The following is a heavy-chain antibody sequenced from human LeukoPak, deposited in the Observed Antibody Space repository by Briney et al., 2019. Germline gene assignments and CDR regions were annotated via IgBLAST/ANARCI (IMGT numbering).Heavy chain of an antibody. CDR2: ISTSGTT. V-gene: IGHV4-61*02. J-gene: IGHJ4*01. Sequence: SETLSLTCTVSGGSFNPPSYFWTWIRQPAGKGLEWMGRISTSGTTTYNPSLESRVTISVDTSKNQFSLKLSSVSAADTAVYYCARSRGVHSAVYFDYWGQGTLVTVSS. D-gene: IGHD3-10*01. CDR1: GGSFNPPSYF. CDR3: ARSRGVHSAVYFDY.